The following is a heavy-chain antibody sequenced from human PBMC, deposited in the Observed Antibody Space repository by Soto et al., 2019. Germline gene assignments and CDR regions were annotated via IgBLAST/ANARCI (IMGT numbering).Heavy chain of an antibody. Sequence: GGSLRLSCAASGFTFDDYAMHWVRQAPGKGLEWVSGITWNSGRIGYADSVKGRFIISRDNAKNTLYLQMNRLRAEDTAVYYYARGGAAFYYYDMDVWGQGTTVTVSS. V-gene: IGHV3-9*01. CDR2: ITWNSGRI. CDR1: GFTFDDYA. J-gene: IGHJ6*02. D-gene: IGHD2-15*01. CDR3: ARGGAAFYYYDMDV.